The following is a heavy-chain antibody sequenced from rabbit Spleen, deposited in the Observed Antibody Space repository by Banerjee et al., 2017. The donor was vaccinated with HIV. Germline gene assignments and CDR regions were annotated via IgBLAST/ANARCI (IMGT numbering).Heavy chain of an antibody. CDR3: ARNAGSGSNL. CDR1: GFSFSSSYW. CDR2: IYAGSSGST. D-gene: IGHD8-1*01. V-gene: IGHV1S45*01. J-gene: IGHJ4*01. Sequence: QEQLEESGGDLVKPGASLTLTCTASGFSFSSSYWICWVRQAPGKGLEWIACIYAGSSGSTWCANWVNGRFTISKTSSTTVTLQMTSLTVADTATYFCARNAGSGSNLWGPGTLVTVS.